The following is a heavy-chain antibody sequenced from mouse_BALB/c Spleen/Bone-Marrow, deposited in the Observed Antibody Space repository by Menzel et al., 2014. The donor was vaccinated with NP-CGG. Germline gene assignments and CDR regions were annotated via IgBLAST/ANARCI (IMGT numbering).Heavy chain of an antibody. CDR2: IYPGDGDT. V-gene: IGHV1-82*01. Sequence: VQLQQSGPELVKPGASVKISCKASGYAFSSSWMNWVKQRPGQGLEWIGRIYPGDGDTNYNEKFKGKATLTADKSSSTAYIQLSSLTSEDSAVYFCAREANWNFDYWGQGTTLTVSS. CDR1: GYAFSSSW. CDR3: AREANWNFDY. D-gene: IGHD4-1*01. J-gene: IGHJ2*01.